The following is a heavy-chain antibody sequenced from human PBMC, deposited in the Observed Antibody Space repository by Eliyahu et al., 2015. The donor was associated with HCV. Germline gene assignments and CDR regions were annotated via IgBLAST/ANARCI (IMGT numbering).Heavy chain of an antibody. CDR1: GFTFDDYA. J-gene: IGHJ6*02. Sequence: AASGFTFDDYAMHWVRQAPGKGLEWVSGISWNSGSIGYADSVKGRFTISRDNAKNSLYLQMNSLRAEDTALYYCAKDSWLVTSEYGMDVWGQGTTVTVSS. V-gene: IGHV3-9*01. CDR3: AKDSWLVTSEYGMDV. D-gene: IGHD6-19*01. CDR2: ISWNSGSI.